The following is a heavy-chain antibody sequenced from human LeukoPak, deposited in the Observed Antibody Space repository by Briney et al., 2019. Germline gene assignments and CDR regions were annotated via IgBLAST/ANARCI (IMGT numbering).Heavy chain of an antibody. CDR2: IYPGDSDT. CDR1: GYSFTSYW. Sequence: GESLKISCKGSGYSFTSYWIGWVRQMPGKGLEWMGIIYPGDSDTRYSPSFQGQVTISADKPISTAYLQWSSLKASDTAMYYCARRDGALNSYYYYGMDVWGQGTTVTVSS. J-gene: IGHJ6*02. D-gene: IGHD1-26*01. V-gene: IGHV5-51*01. CDR3: ARRDGALNSYYYYGMDV.